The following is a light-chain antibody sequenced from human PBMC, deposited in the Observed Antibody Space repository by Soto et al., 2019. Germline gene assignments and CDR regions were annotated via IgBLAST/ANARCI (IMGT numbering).Light chain of an antibody. CDR2: DVN. Sequence: QSVLTQPASVSGSPGQSITISCTGTRSDIGAHNFVSWYQQHPGEVPKLMLYDVNVRPSGVSNRFSGSKSGNTASLTISGLQAEDEADYYCTSWTTSTTMIFGGGTKVTVL. CDR1: RSDIGAHNF. V-gene: IGLV2-14*03. J-gene: IGLJ2*01. CDR3: TSWTTSTTMI.